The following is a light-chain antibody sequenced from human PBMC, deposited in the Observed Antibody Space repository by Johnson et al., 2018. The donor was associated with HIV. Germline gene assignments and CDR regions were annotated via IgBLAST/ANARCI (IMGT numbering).Light chain of an antibody. Sequence: QSVLTQPPSVSAAPGQKVTISCSESSSTIGNNYISWYQLLTGTPPKLLIFKNNERPSGIPDRFSGSKSGTSATLGITGLQTGDEGDYYCGTWDTSLSGGGVFGTGTKVTAL. V-gene: IGLV1-51*02. CDR1: SSTIGNNY. CDR3: GTWDTSLSGGGV. J-gene: IGLJ1*01. CDR2: KNN.